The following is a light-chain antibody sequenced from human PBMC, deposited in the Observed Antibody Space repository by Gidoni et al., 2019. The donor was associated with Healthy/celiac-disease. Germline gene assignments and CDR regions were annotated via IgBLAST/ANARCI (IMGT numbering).Light chain of an antibody. CDR1: QGIRND. CDR2: AAS. V-gene: IGKV1-6*01. Sequence: AIQMTQSPSSMSASVGDRVTITCRASQGIRNDLGWYQQKPGKAPKLLIYAASSLQSGVPSRFSGSGSGTDFTLTISSLQPEDFATYYCLQDYNYPRTFXQXTKVEIK. J-gene: IGKJ1*01. CDR3: LQDYNYPRT.